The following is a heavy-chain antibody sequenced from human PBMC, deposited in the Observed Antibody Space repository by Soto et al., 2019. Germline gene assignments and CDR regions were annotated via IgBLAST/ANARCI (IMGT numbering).Heavy chain of an antibody. D-gene: IGHD6-19*01. CDR3: ARSRYRFGSGWYNWFDP. J-gene: IGHJ5*02. Sequence: SQTLSLTCAISGDSVSSNSAAWNWIRQSPSRGLEWLGRTYYRSKWYNDYAVSVKSRITINPDTSKNQFSLKLSSVTAADTAVYYCARSRYRFGSGWYNWFDPWGQGTQVTVSS. CDR1: GDSVSSNSAA. CDR2: TYYRSKWYN. V-gene: IGHV6-1*01.